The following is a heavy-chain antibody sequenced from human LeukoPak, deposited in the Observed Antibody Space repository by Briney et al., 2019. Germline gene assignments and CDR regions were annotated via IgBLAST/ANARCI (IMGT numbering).Heavy chain of an antibody. Sequence: ASVKVSCKASGYTFTSYDINWVRQATGQGLEWMGWMNPNSGNTGYAQKFQGRVTITRNTSISTAYMELSSLRSEDTAVYYCARGLADCSSTSCQLYYYYYMDVWGKGTTVTVSS. CDR2: MNPNSGNT. CDR3: ARGLADCSSTSCQLYYYYYMDV. V-gene: IGHV1-8*03. CDR1: GYTFTSYD. D-gene: IGHD2-2*01. J-gene: IGHJ6*03.